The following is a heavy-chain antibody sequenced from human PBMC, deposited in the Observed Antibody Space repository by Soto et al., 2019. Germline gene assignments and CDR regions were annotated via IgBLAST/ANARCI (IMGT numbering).Heavy chain of an antibody. D-gene: IGHD5-12*01. CDR1: GGSISGGGYT. V-gene: IGHV4-30-2*01. J-gene: IGHJ5*02. CDR3: ARESRYGPLNWFDP. CDR2: IYHSGST. Sequence: QLQLQESGSGLVKPSQTLSLTCAVSGGSISGGGYTWSWIRQPPGKGLEWMGYIYHSGSTYYNPSLKSRVTIAVDRSKNQFSLKLSSVTAVDTAVYYCARESRYGPLNWFDPWGQGTLVTVSS.